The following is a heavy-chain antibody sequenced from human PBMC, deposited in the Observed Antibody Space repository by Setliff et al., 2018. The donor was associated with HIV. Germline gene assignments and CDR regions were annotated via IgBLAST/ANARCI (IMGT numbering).Heavy chain of an antibody. D-gene: IGHD4-17*01. CDR1: GGSFSGYY. V-gene: IGHV4-34*01. J-gene: IGHJ4*02. Sequence: PSETLSLTCAVYGGSFSGYYWSWIRQPPGKGLEWIGEINHSGSTNYNPSLKSRVTISVDTSNNQVSLYLSSVTAADTAVYYCAAFFVTPLMTQDFWGQGTLVTVSS. CDR3: AAFFVTPLMTQDF. CDR2: INHSGST.